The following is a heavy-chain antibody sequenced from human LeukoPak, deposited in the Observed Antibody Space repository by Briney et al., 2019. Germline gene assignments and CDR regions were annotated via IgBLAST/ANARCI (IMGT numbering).Heavy chain of an antibody. CDR2: INQDGSEK. Sequence: GGSLRLSCAASGFTFSNYWMSWVRQAPGKGLEWVAHINQDGSEKYYVDSVKGRFTISRDNAKNSLYLQMNRLRAEDKGVYYCARDGGGDIVVAFAFDIWGQGTMVTVSS. CDR1: GFTFSNYW. CDR3: ARDGGGDIVVAFAFDI. D-gene: IGHD2-15*01. V-gene: IGHV3-7*05. J-gene: IGHJ3*02.